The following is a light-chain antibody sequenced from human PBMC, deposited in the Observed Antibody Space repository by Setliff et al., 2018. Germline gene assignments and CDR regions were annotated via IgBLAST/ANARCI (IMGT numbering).Light chain of an antibody. CDR2: EVS. V-gene: IGLV2-14*01. Sequence: QSVLTQPASVSGSPGQSITISCTGTSSDVGYYNYVSWYQQHPGKAPKLMIYEVSNRPSGVSNRFSGSKSGNTASLTISGLQAEDEADYYCSSCTSSSTRVFGTGTKATVL. CDR3: SSCTSSSTRV. CDR1: SSDVGYYNY. J-gene: IGLJ1*01.